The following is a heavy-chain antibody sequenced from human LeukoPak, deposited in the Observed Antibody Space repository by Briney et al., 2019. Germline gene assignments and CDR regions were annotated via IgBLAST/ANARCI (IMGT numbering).Heavy chain of an antibody. V-gene: IGHV3-23*01. CDR2: ISGSGVST. CDR3: AKDVRGYDALIDY. CDR1: GFTFSNYA. Sequence: GGSLRLSCAASGFTFSNYAMSWVRRAPGKGLEWVSTISGSGVSTYYADSVKGRFTISRDNSKNTLYLQMNSLRAEDTAVYHCAKDVRGYDALIDYWGQGTLVTVSS. D-gene: IGHD5-12*01. J-gene: IGHJ4*02.